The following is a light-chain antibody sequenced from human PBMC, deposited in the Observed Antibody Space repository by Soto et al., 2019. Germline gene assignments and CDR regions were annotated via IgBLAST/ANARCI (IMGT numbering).Light chain of an antibody. V-gene: IGKV1-39*01. J-gene: IGKJ4*01. CDR3: QQSYSTPRT. CDR2: AAS. CDR1: QSISSY. Sequence: DIQMTQSPSSLSASVGDRVTITCRASQSISSYLNWYQQKPGKAPKLLIYAASSLQSGVPSMFSGSGYGTDFTLTISSLQPEDFATYYCQQSYSTPRTFGGGTKVEIK.